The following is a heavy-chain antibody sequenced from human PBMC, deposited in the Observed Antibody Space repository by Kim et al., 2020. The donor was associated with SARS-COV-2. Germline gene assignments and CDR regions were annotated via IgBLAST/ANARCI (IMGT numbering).Heavy chain of an antibody. Sequence: SETLSLTCTVSGGSISSGGYYWSWIRQHPGKGLEWIGYIYYSGSTYYNPSLKSRVTISVDTSKNHFSLKLSSVTAADTAVYYCARLLVSRVWYFDYCGQGTLVTVSS. D-gene: IGHD2-21*01. CDR3: ARLLVSRVWYFDY. J-gene: IGHJ4*02. CDR1: GGSISSGGYY. CDR2: IYYSGST. V-gene: IGHV4-31*03.